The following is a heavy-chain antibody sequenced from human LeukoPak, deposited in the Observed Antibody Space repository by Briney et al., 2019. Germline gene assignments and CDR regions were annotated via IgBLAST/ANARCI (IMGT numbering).Heavy chain of an antibody. CDR3: ARVAGSIDY. J-gene: IGHJ4*02. CDR2: MNPNSGYT. V-gene: IGHV1-8*03. CDR1: GYTFTTYD. Sequence: ASVKVSCKASGYTFTTYDINRVRQATGPGLEWMGWMNPNSGYTGYAQKFQGRVTITRDTSISTAYMELSSLRSEDTAVYYCARVAGSIDYWGQGTLVTVSS. D-gene: IGHD6-19*01.